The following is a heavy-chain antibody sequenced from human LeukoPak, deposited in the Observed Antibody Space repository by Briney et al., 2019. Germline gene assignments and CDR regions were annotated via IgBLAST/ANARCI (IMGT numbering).Heavy chain of an antibody. V-gene: IGHV3-30*03. Sequence: PGGSLRLSCAASGFTFSSYGMHWVRQAPGKGLEWVAVISYDGSNKYYADSVKGRFTISRDNSKNSLYLQMNSLRAEDTAVYYCATNRWFGEPDYWGQGTLVTVSS. CDR2: ISYDGSNK. J-gene: IGHJ4*02. CDR1: GFTFSSYG. D-gene: IGHD3-10*01. CDR3: ATNRWFGEPDY.